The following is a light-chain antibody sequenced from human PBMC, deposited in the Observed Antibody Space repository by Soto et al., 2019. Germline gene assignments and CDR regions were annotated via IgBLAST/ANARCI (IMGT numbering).Light chain of an antibody. CDR1: SSDVGGYNY. J-gene: IGLJ3*02. CDR3: CSFSGTYHWV. Sequence: QSALTQPRSVSGSPGQSVTISCTGTSSDVGGYNYVSWYQQLPGKAPKLMIYDVTKRPSGVPDRLSGSKSGNTASLTISGLQAEDEAAYHCCSFSGTYHWVFGGGTKLTVL. CDR2: DVT. V-gene: IGLV2-11*01.